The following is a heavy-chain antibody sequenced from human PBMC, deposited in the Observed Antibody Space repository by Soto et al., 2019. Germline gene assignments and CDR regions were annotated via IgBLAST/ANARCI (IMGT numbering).Heavy chain of an antibody. J-gene: IGHJ6*01. Sequence: RAALLVSWAAYGLTFRIYVMHWVRQAPGIGLQWVAVISYDGSNKYYADSVKGRFTISRDNSKNTLYLQMNSLRAEDTAVYYCAKDLDGSGSYYYYYYGMDVWGQGTTVTVSS. CDR2: ISYDGSNK. CDR1: GLTFRIYV. CDR3: AKDLDGSGSYYYYYYGMDV. D-gene: IGHD3-10*01. V-gene: IGHV3-30*18.